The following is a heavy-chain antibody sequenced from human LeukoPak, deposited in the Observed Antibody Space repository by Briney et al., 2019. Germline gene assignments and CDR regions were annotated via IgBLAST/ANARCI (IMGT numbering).Heavy chain of an antibody. CDR1: GYTFTNHG. V-gene: IGHV1-18*01. Sequence: ASVKVSCKASGYTFTNHGISWVRQAPGQGLEWMGWISTYNGNTNYEQKLQGRVTMTTDTSTSTAYMELRSLRSDDTAVYYCARSGGWAYGDYDGFIASDIWGQGTMVTVSS. J-gene: IGHJ3*02. CDR3: ARSGGWAYGDYDGFIASDI. D-gene: IGHD4-17*01. CDR2: ISTYNGNT.